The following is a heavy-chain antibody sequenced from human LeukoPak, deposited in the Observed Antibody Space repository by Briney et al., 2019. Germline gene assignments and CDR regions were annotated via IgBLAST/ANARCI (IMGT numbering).Heavy chain of an antibody. Sequence: PGGSLRLSCAASGFTFGSYWMSWVRQAPGKGLEWVANINKDGSEKYYVDSVKGRFTISRDNAKNSLFLEMNSLRAEDTAVYYCTRDTGIVPNYAKHWGQGTLVTVSS. J-gene: IGHJ1*01. CDR2: INKDGSEK. D-gene: IGHD4/OR15-4a*01. CDR1: GFTFGSYW. CDR3: TRDTGIVPNYAKH. V-gene: IGHV3-7*01.